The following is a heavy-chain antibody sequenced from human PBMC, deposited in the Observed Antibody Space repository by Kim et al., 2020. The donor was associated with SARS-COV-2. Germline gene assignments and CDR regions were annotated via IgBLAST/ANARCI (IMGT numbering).Heavy chain of an antibody. J-gene: IGHJ6*02. V-gene: IGHV3-30*18. CDR3: AKDRNWGTYYYYYYGMDV. D-gene: IGHD7-27*01. Sequence: GGSLRLSCAASGFTFSSYGMHWVRQAPGKGLEWVAVISYDGSNKYYADSVKGRFTISRDNSKNTLYLQMNSLRAEDTAVYYCAKDRNWGTYYYYYYGMDVWGQGTTVTVSS. CDR1: GFTFSSYG. CDR2: ISYDGSNK.